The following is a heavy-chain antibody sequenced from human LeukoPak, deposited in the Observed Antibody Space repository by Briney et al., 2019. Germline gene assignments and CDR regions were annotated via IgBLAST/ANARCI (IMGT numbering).Heavy chain of an antibody. V-gene: IGHV3-21*06. CDR3: ARGGTYCGNDCYGTNY. J-gene: IGHJ4*02. CDR1: GFTFSSYS. CDR2: ISGSTGHS. Sequence: GGSLRLSCAASGFTFSSYSMNWVRQAPGKGLEWVSSISGSTGHSYYADSVKGRFTISRDNAKNSLYLQMNSLRAEDTAVYFCARGGTYCGNDCYGTNYWGQGTLVTVSS. D-gene: IGHD2-21*02.